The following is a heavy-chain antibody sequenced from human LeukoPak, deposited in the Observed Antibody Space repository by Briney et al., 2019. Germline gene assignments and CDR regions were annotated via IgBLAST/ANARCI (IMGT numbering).Heavy chain of an antibody. V-gene: IGHV3-30*02. CDR1: GFTFSSYG. CDR2: IRYDGGNK. CDR3: ARADYYRNYYYYYMDV. D-gene: IGHD3-10*01. Sequence: PGGSLRLSCAASGFTFSSYGMHWVRQAPGKGLEWVAFIRYDGGNKYYADSVKGRFTISRDNSKNTLYLQMNSLRAEDTAVYYCARADYYRNYYYYYMDVWGKGTTVTISS. J-gene: IGHJ6*03.